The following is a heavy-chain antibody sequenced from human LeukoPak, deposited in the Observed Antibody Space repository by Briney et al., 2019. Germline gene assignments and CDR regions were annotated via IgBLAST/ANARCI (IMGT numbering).Heavy chain of an antibody. CDR1: GGSISSYY. V-gene: IGHV4-59*01. CDR2: IYYSGST. CDR3: ARGGVGPGAFDI. Sequence: PSETLSLTCTVSGGSISSYYWSWIRQPPGKGLEWIGYIYYSGSTNYNPSLKSRVTISVDTSKNQFSLKLSSVTAADTAVYYCARGGVGPGAFDIWGQGTMVTVSS. D-gene: IGHD1-26*01. J-gene: IGHJ3*02.